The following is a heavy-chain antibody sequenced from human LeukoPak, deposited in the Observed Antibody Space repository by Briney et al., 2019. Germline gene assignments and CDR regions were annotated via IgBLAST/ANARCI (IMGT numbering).Heavy chain of an antibody. J-gene: IGHJ4*02. V-gene: IGHV4-39*01. D-gene: IGHD1-26*01. CDR1: GASISGGTYY. CDR3: ARVNSGSYYGYFDY. CDR2: IYYTGST. Sequence: SETLSLTCSVSGASISGGTYYWGWIRQPPGKGLEWIGSIYYTGSTYDNPSLKSRVTISVDTSKNQFSLKLSSVTAADTAVYYCARVNSGSYYGYFDYWGQGTLVTVSS.